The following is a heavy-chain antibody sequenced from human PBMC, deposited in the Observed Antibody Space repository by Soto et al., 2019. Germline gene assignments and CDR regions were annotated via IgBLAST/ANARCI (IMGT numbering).Heavy chain of an antibody. CDR3: ARIDSSGWYGSRD. D-gene: IGHD6-19*01. CDR2: INYSGST. V-gene: IGHV4-59*08. J-gene: IGHJ4*02. CDR1: GGSISTYY. Sequence: PSETLSVTCTVSGGSISTYYWTWIRQPPGKGLEWIGYINYSGSTNNNPSLKSRVTISVDTSKNQFSLKLSSVTAADTAVYYCARIDSSGWYGSRDWGQGTLVTVSS.